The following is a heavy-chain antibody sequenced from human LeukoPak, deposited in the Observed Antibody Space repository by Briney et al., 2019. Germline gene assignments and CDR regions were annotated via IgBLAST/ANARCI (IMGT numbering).Heavy chain of an antibody. J-gene: IGHJ4*02. Sequence: PSQTLSLTCTVSGGSISSGSYYWSWIRQPAGKGLEWIGRIYTSGSTNYNPSLKSRVTISVDTSKNQFSLKLSSVTAADTAVYYCARDEYSGSSDYWGQGTLVTVSS. V-gene: IGHV4-61*02. CDR1: GGSISSGSYY. CDR2: IYTSGST. D-gene: IGHD3-10*01. CDR3: ARDEYSGSSDY.